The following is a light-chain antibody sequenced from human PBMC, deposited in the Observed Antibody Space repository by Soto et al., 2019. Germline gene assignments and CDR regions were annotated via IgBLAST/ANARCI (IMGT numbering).Light chain of an antibody. Sequence: EIVLTQSPGTLSLSPGERVTLSCRASQSVGGGDLAWYQQRPGQAPRLVIYGASSRATGIPDRFSGSGSGTDFTLTIGRLESEDFAVYYCQQYGISLTFGQGTGLEIK. V-gene: IGKV3-20*01. CDR3: QQYGISLT. CDR1: QSVGGGD. CDR2: GAS. J-gene: IGKJ5*01.